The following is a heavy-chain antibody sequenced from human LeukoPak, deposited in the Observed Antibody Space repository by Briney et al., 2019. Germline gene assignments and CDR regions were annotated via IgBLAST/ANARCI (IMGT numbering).Heavy chain of an antibody. Sequence: GGSLRLSCAASGFTFSTYAMSWVRQAPGKGLEWVAVTGGSDDNTHYADSVKGRFTISRDNSANRLFLQMHSLRPDDSARYYCTRDLMTGFSSGWYFAYWGQGTLVTVSS. V-gene: IGHV3-23*01. CDR3: TRDLMTGFSSGWYFAY. CDR2: TGGSDDNT. J-gene: IGHJ4*02. CDR1: GFTFSTYA. D-gene: IGHD6-19*01.